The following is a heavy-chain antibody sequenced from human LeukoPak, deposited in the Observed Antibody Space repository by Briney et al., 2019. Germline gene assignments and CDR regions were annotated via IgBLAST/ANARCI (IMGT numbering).Heavy chain of an antibody. D-gene: IGHD1-26*01. Sequence: SETLSLTCTVSGDSISSGSYYWSWIRQPAGGGLEWIGRIYSSGRTHYSPSLKSRVAISVDTSKNRFSLRLSSVTAADTAVYYCARDLGGSYSSETWFDPWGQGTLVTVSS. CDR3: ARDLGGSYSSETWFDP. CDR2: IYSSGRT. V-gene: IGHV4-61*02. J-gene: IGHJ5*02. CDR1: GDSISSGSYY.